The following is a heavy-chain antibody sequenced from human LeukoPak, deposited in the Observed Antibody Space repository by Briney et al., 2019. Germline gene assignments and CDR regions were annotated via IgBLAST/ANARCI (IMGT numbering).Heavy chain of an antibody. D-gene: IGHD1/OR15-1a*01. CDR2: IAWDGSFE. CDR1: RFTFFSST. CDR3: SRDIGMVVGTVFHS. V-gene: IGHV3-43*01. J-gene: IGHJ4*02. Sequence: GGSLRLSCVAPRFTFFSSTMHWVRQPPGKGLEWVSLIAWDGSFEYYADSVKGRFTISRDNSKNSLYLQMNALRPEDTAFYYCSRDIGMVVGTVFHSWGQGTLVTVSS.